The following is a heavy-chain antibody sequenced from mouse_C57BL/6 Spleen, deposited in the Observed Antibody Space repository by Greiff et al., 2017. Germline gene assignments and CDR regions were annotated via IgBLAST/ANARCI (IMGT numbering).Heavy chain of an antibody. Sequence: QVQLKESGAELVKPGASVKISCTASGYAISSSWMNWVKQRPGKGLEGIGQIYPGDGDTNYNGKFKGKATMTADKSSSTAYMQLSSLTSEDSAVYFCARRYWNSGDYWGQGTSVTVSS. D-gene: IGHD3-1*01. CDR3: ARRYWNSGDY. CDR1: GYAISSSW. CDR2: IYPGDGDT. V-gene: IGHV1-80*01. J-gene: IGHJ4*01.